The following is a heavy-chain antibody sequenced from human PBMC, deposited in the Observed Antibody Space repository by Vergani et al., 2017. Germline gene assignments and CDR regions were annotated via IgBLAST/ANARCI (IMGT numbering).Heavy chain of an antibody. J-gene: IGHJ4*02. CDR2: INHSGST. CDR3: ARGYLGRGSGSYGH. Sequence: QVQLQQWGAGLLKPSETLSLTCAVYGGSFSGYYWSWIRQPPGKGLEWIGEINHSGSTNSNPSLKSRVTISVDTSKNQFSRKLSSVTAAATAGHYCARGYLGRGSGSYGHWGQGTLVTVSS. D-gene: IGHD3-10*01. V-gene: IGHV4-34*01. CDR1: GGSFSGYY.